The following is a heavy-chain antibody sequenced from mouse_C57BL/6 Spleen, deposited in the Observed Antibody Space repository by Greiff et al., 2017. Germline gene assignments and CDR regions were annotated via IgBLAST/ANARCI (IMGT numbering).Heavy chain of an antibody. V-gene: IGHV5-17*01. D-gene: IGHD1-1*01. CDR2: ISSGSSTI. CDR3: ASGRYGSRNWYIDV. J-gene: IGHJ1*03. CDR1: GFTFSDYG. Sequence: DVMLVESGGGLVKPGGSLTLSCAASGFTFSDYGMHWVRQAPEKGLEWVAYISSGSSTIYYADTVKGRFTISRDNAKNTLFLQMTSLRSEDTARYYCASGRYGSRNWYIDVWGTGTTVTVSS.